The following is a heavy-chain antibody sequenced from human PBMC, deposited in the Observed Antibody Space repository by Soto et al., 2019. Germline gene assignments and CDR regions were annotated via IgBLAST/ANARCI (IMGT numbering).Heavy chain of an antibody. CDR2: INWNSAVI. D-gene: IGHD5-18*01. CDR3: ARGNGFGSYGPWVFDY. J-gene: IGHJ4*02. CDR1: GFTFDDYA. V-gene: IGHV3-9*01. Sequence: PGGSLRLSCVVSGFTFDDYAMHWVRQAPGGGLEWVSGINWNSAVIGYADSVKGRFTISRDNAKNALYLQMTSLRSEDTAVYYCARGNGFGSYGPWVFDYWGQGTLVTVYS.